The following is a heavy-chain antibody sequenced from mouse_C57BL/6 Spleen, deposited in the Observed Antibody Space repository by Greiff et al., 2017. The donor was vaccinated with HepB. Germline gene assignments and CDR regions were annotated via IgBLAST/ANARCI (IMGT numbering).Heavy chain of an antibody. CDR3: ERHKGAPNYYVSTNAMNN. CDR2: FYPGSGSL. D-gene: IGHD1-1*01. CDR1: GYTFTEYT. V-gene: IGHV1-62-2*01. Sequence: QVQLKQSGAELVKPGASVKLSCKASGYTFTEYTIHWVKQRSGQGLEWIGWFYPGSGSLKYNEKFKDKATLTADKSSSTVYMELSRLTSEDSAVYFGERHKGAPNYYVSTNAMNNWGKGTSATASP. J-gene: IGHJ4*01.